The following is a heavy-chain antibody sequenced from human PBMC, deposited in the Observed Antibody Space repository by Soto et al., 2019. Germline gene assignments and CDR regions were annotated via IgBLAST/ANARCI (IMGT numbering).Heavy chain of an antibody. D-gene: IGHD3-9*01. CDR1: GFSLSTSGVG. J-gene: IGHJ4*02. V-gene: IGHV2-5*02. CDR2: IYWDDSK. Sequence: QITLKESGPTLVRPTQTLTLTCAFSGFSLSTSGVGVGCIRHPPGKALEWLAVIYWDDSKHYSPSLRSRLTITKDTSKNQVVLTMTNMDPMDTGTYYCAHKGPEDWPLDYWGQGTLVTVSS. CDR3: AHKGPEDWPLDY.